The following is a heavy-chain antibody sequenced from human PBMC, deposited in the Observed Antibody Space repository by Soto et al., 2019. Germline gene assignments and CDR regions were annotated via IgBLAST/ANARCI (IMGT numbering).Heavy chain of an antibody. D-gene: IGHD3-10*01. CDR3: ARLPMVRGVINDY. V-gene: IGHV4-39*01. CDR1: GGSISSSSYY. CDR2: IYYSGST. J-gene: IGHJ4*02. Sequence: QLQLQESGPGLVKPSETLSLTCTVSGGSISSSSYYWGWIRQPPGKGLEWIGSIYYSGSTYYNPSLKSRVTISVDTSKNQFSLKLSSVTAAATAVYYCARLPMVRGVINDYWGQGTLVTVSS.